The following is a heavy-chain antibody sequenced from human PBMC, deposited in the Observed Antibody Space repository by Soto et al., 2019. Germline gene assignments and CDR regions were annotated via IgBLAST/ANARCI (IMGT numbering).Heavy chain of an antibody. V-gene: IGHV3-23*01. J-gene: IGHJ6*02. D-gene: IGHD3-10*01. CDR3: AKDRVGGLSMARGVMDV. Sequence: GGSLRLSCAASGFTFRDYAMIWVRQAPGKGLEWVSTISRTGSSTTYADSLKGRFTISRDNSKNTLYLEMNSLRAEDTAGYSCAKDRVGGLSMARGVMDVWGQGTTVTVSS. CDR2: ISRTGSST. CDR1: GFTFRDYA.